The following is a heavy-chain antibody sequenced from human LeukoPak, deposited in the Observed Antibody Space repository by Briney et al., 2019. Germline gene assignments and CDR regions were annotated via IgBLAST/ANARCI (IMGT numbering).Heavy chain of an antibody. V-gene: IGHV4-61*02. CDR2: IYTSGST. Sequence: SETLSLTCTVSGGSISSGSYYWSWIRQPAGEGLEWIGRIYTSGSTNYNPSRKSRVTISVDTSKNQFSLKLSSVTAADTAVYYCARDAIFSSGWYNWFDPWGQGTLVTVSS. CDR1: GGSISSGSYY. D-gene: IGHD6-19*01. J-gene: IGHJ5*02. CDR3: ARDAIFSSGWYNWFDP.